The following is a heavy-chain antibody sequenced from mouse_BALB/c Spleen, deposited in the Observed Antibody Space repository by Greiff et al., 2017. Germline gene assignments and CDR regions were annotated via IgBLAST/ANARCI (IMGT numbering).Heavy chain of an antibody. V-gene: IGHV5-17*02. D-gene: IGHD1-1*02. CDR2: ISSGSSTI. J-gene: IGHJ2*01. CDR1: GFTFSSFG. CDR3: ARIVGGSFDY. Sequence: EVQRVESGGGLVQPGGSRKLSCAASGFTFSSFGMHWVRQAPEKGLEWVAYISSGSSTIYYADTVKGRFTISRDNPKNTLFLQMTSLRSEDTAMYYCARIVGGSFDYWGQGTTLTVSS.